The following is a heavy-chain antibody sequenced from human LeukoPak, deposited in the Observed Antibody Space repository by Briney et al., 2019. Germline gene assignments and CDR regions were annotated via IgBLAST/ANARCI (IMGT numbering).Heavy chain of an antibody. V-gene: IGHV3-30*18. J-gene: IGHJ4*02. CDR1: GFTFSSYG. CDR3: AKDLSYGDLRYYFDY. CDR2: ISYDGSNK. Sequence: PGGSLRLSCAASGFTFSSYGMHWVRQAPGKGLEWVAVISYDGSNKYYADSVKGRFTISRGNSKNTLYLQMNSLRAEDTAVYYCAKDLSYGDLRYYFDYWGQGTLVTVSS. D-gene: IGHD4-17*01.